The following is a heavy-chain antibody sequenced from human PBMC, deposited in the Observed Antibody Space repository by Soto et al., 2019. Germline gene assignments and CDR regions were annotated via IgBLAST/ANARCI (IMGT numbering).Heavy chain of an antibody. Sequence: QVQLVESGGGVVQPGRSLRLSCAASGFTFSSYGMHWVRQAPGKGLEWVAVISYDGSNKYYADSVKGRFTISRDNSKNTLYLQMNSLRAEDTAVYYCAKVVEDYSGMDVWGQGTTVTVSS. CDR2: ISYDGSNK. V-gene: IGHV3-30*18. CDR1: GFTFSSYG. D-gene: IGHD2-21*01. CDR3: AKVVEDYSGMDV. J-gene: IGHJ6*02.